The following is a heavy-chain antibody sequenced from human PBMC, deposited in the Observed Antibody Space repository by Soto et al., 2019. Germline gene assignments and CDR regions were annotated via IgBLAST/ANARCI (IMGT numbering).Heavy chain of an antibody. J-gene: IGHJ4*02. D-gene: IGHD2-2*01. V-gene: IGHV3-15*07. Sequence: EVQLVESGGGLVKPGGSLRLSCAASGFTFSNAWMNWVRQAPGKGLEWVGRIKSKTDGGTKDYAAPVKGRITITRDNSKNTVELQMNSLKTEDTAVYYGTTDARVGYCISAGCPVVDYWGQGRLVTVSS. CDR2: IKSKTDGGTK. CDR3: TTDARVGYCISAGCPVVDY. CDR1: GFTFSNAW.